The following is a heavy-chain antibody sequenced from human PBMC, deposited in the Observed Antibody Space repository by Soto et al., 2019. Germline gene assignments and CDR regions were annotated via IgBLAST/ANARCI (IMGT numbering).Heavy chain of an antibody. Sequence: GGSLRLSCAASGFTFSSYAMNWVRQAPGKGLEWVSAISGSGGSTYYADSVKGRFTISRDNSKNTLYLQMNSLRAEDTAVYYCAKDFPDCHNGVSAKDYYYGMDVWGQGTTVTVSS. CDR1: GFTFSSYA. J-gene: IGHJ6*02. CDR2: ISGSGGST. V-gene: IGHV3-23*01. D-gene: IGHD2-8*01. CDR3: AKDFPDCHNGVSAKDYYYGMDV.